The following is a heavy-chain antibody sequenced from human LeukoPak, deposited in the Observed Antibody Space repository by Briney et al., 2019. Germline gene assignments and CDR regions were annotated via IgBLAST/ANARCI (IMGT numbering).Heavy chain of an antibody. CDR3: ARNYYGSGSYYNVLDY. CDR1: GFTFSSYS. Sequence: PGGSLRLSCAASGFTFSSYSMNWVRQAPGKGLEWIGYIYYSGSTNYNPSLKSRVTISVDTSKNQFSLKLSSVTAADTAVYYCARNYYGSGSYYNVLDYWGQGTLVTVSS. J-gene: IGHJ4*02. CDR2: IYYSGST. D-gene: IGHD3-10*01. V-gene: IGHV4-59*01.